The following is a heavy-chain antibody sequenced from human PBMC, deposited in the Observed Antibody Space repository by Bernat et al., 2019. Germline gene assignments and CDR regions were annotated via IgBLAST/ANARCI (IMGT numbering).Heavy chain of an antibody. CDR3: ARDESLGYSNHPANNWFDP. Sequence: EVQLVESGGGLVKPGGSLTLSCAASGFTFTCCSMNWVRQAPGKGLEWVSSISSSGTYIYYADSVKGRFTISRDNAKNTLYLQMNSLRAEDTAVYYCARDESLGYSNHPANNWFDPWGQGTLVTVSS. CDR1: GFTFTCCS. J-gene: IGHJ5*02. V-gene: IGHV3-21*01. D-gene: IGHD4-11*01. CDR2: ISSSGTYI.